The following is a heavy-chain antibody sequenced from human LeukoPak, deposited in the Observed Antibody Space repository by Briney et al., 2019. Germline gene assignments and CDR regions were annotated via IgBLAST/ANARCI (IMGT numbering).Heavy chain of an antibody. CDR2: ISGNGGST. Sequence: GGSLRLSCAPSGFTFSRHALTWIRQAPGKGLEWVSAISGNGGSTNYADSVKGRFTISRDNSKNTLYLQVNSLRAEDTAVYYCAKYGSAWAFDYWGQGTLVTVSS. CDR1: GFTFSRHA. V-gene: IGHV3-23*01. CDR3: AKYGSAWAFDY. D-gene: IGHD6-25*01. J-gene: IGHJ4*02.